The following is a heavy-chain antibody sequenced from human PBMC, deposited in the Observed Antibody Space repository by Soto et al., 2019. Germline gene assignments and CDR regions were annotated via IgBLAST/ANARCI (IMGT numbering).Heavy chain of an antibody. CDR1: GFTFSNYW. CDR2: IKQDGSAK. Sequence: EVQLVESGGGLVQPGGSLRLSCAASGFTFSNYWMSWVRQAPGKGLEWVANIKQDGSAKYYVDSVKGRFTISRDNAKNLLYLQMNSLRADDTAVYYCATWLKTSGWYVLLEGSFDYWGQGTLVTVSS. J-gene: IGHJ4*02. CDR3: ATWLKTSGWYVLLEGSFDY. D-gene: IGHD6-19*01. V-gene: IGHV3-7*01.